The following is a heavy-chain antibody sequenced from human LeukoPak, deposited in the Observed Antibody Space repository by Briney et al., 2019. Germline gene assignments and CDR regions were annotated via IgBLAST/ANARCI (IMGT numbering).Heavy chain of an antibody. CDR2: IYYSGST. CDR3: ARREAAAGTFNC. J-gene: IGHJ4*02. V-gene: IGHV4-39*01. CDR1: GGSISSSSYY. D-gene: IGHD6-13*01. Sequence: ETLSLTCTVSGGSISSSSYYWGWIRQPPGKGLEWIGSIYYSGSTYYNPSLKSRVTISVDTSKNQFSLKLSSVTAADTAVYYCARREAAAGTFNCWGQGTLVTVSS.